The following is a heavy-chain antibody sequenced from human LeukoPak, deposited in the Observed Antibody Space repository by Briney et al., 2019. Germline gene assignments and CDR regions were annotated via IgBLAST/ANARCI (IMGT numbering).Heavy chain of an antibody. J-gene: IGHJ3*02. Sequence: ASVKVSCKVSGYTLTELSMHWVRQAPGKGLEWMGGFDPEDGETIYAQKFQGRVTMTEDTSTDTAYMELSSLRSEDTAVYYCARVVKKGKDRELGRAFDIWGQGTMVTVSS. V-gene: IGHV1-24*01. D-gene: IGHD1-26*01. CDR1: GYTLTELS. CDR2: FDPEDGET. CDR3: ARVVKKGKDRELGRAFDI.